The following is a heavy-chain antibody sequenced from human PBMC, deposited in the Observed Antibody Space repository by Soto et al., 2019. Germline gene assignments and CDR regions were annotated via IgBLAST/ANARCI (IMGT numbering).Heavy chain of an antibody. D-gene: IGHD3-10*01. CDR1: GYSFTSYW. CDR3: ARAMVRGKNYYGMDV. V-gene: IGHV5-51*01. CDR2: IYPGDSGT. J-gene: IGHJ6*02. Sequence: GESLKISCKGSGYSFTSYWIGWVRQMPGKGLEWMGIIYPGDSGTRYSPSFQGQVTISADKSISTAYLQWSSLKASDTAMYYCARAMVRGKNYYGMDVWGQGTTVTVS.